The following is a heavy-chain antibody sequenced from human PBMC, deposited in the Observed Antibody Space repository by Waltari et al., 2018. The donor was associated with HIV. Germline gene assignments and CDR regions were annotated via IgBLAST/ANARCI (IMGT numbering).Heavy chain of an antibody. CDR1: GGTFSSYA. CDR3: AAGCTNGVCRMDY. V-gene: IGHV1-69*04. J-gene: IGHJ4*02. CDR2: SIPSLGIA. D-gene: IGHD2-8*01. Sequence: QVQLVQSGAEVKKPGSSVKVSCKASGGTFSSYAISWVRQAPGQGLEWMGTSIPSLGIANYAQKVQGRVTITADKSTSTDYMELSSLRSEDTGGYYCAAGCTNGVCRMDYWGQGTLVTVSS.